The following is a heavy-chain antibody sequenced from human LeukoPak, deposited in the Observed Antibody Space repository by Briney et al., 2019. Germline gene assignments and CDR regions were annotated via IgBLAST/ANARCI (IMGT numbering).Heavy chain of an antibody. J-gene: IGHJ5*02. Sequence: SVTLSLTCTVSGGSMKNYYWSWIRQPPGKGLEWIGYIHDTRGTNYNPYLKSRVTMSLDTSKNHFSLSLNSVTAADTAVYFCAGGIGYATSPADHLGQGTLVIVSS. CDR1: GGSMKNYY. CDR2: IHDTRGT. CDR3: AGGIGYATSPADH. V-gene: IGHV4-59*01. D-gene: IGHD6-13*01.